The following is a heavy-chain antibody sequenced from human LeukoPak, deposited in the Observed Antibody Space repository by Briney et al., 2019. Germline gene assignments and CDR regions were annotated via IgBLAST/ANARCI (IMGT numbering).Heavy chain of an antibody. Sequence: SETLSLTCAVYGGSFSSYYWSWIRQPPGKGLEWIGYISYSGSTNYNPSLKSRVSISVETSKNQFSLKLSPVTAADTAVYYCARGNWNYASFWFDPWGQGTLVTVSS. V-gene: IGHV4-59*01. D-gene: IGHD1-7*01. CDR2: ISYSGST. CDR1: GGSFSSYY. J-gene: IGHJ5*02. CDR3: ARGNWNYASFWFDP.